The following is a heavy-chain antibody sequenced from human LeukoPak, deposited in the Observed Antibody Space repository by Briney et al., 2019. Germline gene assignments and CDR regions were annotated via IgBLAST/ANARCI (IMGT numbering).Heavy chain of an antibody. CDR1: GYSFTSYW. CDR2: IYPGDSDT. V-gene: IGHV5-51*01. D-gene: IGHD6-19*01. Sequence: GESLQISCQGSGYSFTSYWIGWVRQMPGKGLEWMGIIYPGDSDTRYSPSFQGQVTISADKSISTAYLQWSSLKASDTAMYYCARHRAASSGWYDAFDIWGQGTMVTVSS. CDR3: ARHRAASSGWYDAFDI. J-gene: IGHJ3*02.